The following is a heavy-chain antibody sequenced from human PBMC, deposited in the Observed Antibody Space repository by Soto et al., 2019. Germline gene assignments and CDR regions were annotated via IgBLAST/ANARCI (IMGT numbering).Heavy chain of an antibody. D-gene: IGHD3-10*01. J-gene: IGHJ6*02. CDR3: VRERGLSSFYGMDV. CDR2: ITSSSSHI. CDR1: GFPLTSYT. V-gene: IGHV3-21*02. Sequence: EVQLVESGGGLVKPGGSLRLSCAASGFPLTSYTMNWVRQASGKGLEWVSSITSSSSHIYYADSVKGRFTISRDNAGNSLYLQMNSLRAEDSAVYYCVRERGLSSFYGMDVWGQGTTVTVSS.